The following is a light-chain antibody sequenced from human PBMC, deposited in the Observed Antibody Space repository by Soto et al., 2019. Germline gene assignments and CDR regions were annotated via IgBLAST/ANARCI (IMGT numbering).Light chain of an antibody. V-gene: IGKV1-5*01. Sequence: IQMTASPCTLSASVGEGVTVTCRASQGISRWLAWYQKKPGKAPKVLIFDASSLESGVPSRFSGSGSATEFTLTISSLQPEDFATYYCQQYSTYPGTFGQGTKVDIK. CDR2: DAS. CDR1: QGISRW. J-gene: IGKJ1*01. CDR3: QQYSTYPGT.